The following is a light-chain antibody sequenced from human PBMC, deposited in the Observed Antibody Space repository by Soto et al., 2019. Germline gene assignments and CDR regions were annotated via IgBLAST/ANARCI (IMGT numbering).Light chain of an antibody. CDR1: QDINTY. CDR2: AAS. CDR3: QQGYSTPFA. V-gene: IGKV1-39*01. Sequence: DIQMTQSPSSLSASVGDRVTITCRASQDINTYLNWFQQKSGKVPKLLIYAASSLQSGVPSRFSGSGSGTDFTLSISSLQPEDFATYYCQQGYSTPFAFGQGTKLEIK. J-gene: IGKJ2*01.